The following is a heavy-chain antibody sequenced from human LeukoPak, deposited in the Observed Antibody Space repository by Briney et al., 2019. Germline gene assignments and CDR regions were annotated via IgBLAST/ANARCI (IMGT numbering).Heavy chain of an antibody. CDR3: AAEGSYYYDSSGYYQTWFDP. CDR2: IVVGSGDT. V-gene: IGHV1-58*01. D-gene: IGHD3-22*01. CDR1: GFTFTSSG. J-gene: IGHJ5*02. Sequence: SVKVSFKASGFTFTSSGVQWVRQPRGQRLEWIGWIVVGSGDTNYAQKFQDRVTITRDMSTSTAYMELSSLRSEDTAVYYCAAEGSYYYDSSGYYQTWFDPWGQGTLITVSS.